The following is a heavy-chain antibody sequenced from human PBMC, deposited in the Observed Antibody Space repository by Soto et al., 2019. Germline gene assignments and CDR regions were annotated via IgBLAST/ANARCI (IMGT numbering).Heavy chain of an antibody. CDR2: IIPIFGTA. CDR1: GGTFSSYA. Sequence: SVKVSCKASGGTFSSYAISWVRQAPGQGLEWMGGIIPIFGTANYAQKFQGRVTITADESTSTAYMELSSLRSEDTAVYYCARDQDSSGWYRSAFDIWGQGTMVTVS. V-gene: IGHV1-69*13. J-gene: IGHJ3*02. D-gene: IGHD6-19*01. CDR3: ARDQDSSGWYRSAFDI.